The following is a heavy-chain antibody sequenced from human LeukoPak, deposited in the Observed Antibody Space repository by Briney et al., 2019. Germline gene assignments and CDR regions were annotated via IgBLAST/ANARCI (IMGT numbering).Heavy chain of an antibody. CDR3: VKTMIPFGGLIRTDAFDI. CDR1: GYTFINYY. V-gene: IGHV1-46*01. CDR2: INPSGSST. J-gene: IGHJ3*02. Sequence: ASVKVSCKASGYTFINYYIHWVRQAPGQGLEWVGIINPSGSSTTYAQKFQGKVSMTRDTSTSTVYMELSSLESDDTALYYCVKTMIPFGGLIRTDAFDIWGPGTTVTVSS. D-gene: IGHD3-16*01.